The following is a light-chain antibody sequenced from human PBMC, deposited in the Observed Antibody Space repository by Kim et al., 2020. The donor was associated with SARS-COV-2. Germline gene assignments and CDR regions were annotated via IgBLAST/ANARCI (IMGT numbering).Light chain of an antibody. V-gene: IGLV3-21*04. J-gene: IGLJ2*01. CDR3: QVWDSSSVV. CDR1: SIETRV. Sequence: SVAQGQAASIHCGGDSIETRVVHWYQQRPGQAPVLLIYYDTDRPSGIPERFSGSNSGNAATLTISRVEAGDEADYYCQVWDSSSVVFGGGTQLTVL. CDR2: YDT.